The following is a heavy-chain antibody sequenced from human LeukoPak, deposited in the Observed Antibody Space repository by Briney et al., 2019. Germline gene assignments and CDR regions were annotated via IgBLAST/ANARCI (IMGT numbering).Heavy chain of an antibody. J-gene: IGHJ4*02. CDR1: GGSISSSSYY. CDR3: ARERNWGRVDY. D-gene: IGHD7-27*01. CDR2: IYYSGST. Sequence: SETLSLTCTVSGGSISSSSYYWGWIRQPPGKGLEWIGSIYYSGSTYYNPSLKSRVTISLDTSKNQFSLKLSSVTAADTAVYYCARERNWGRVDYWGQGTLVTVSS. V-gene: IGHV4-39*07.